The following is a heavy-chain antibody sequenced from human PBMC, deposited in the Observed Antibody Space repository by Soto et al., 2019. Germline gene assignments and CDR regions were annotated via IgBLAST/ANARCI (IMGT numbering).Heavy chain of an antibody. CDR2: ISSSGSTI. CDR1: GVTFSSYE. CDR3: ARDGIRTGTTPELLNWFDP. Sequence: GGSLILCCAASGVTFSSYEMNWVRQAPGKGLEWVSYISSSGSTIYYADSVKGRFTISRDNAKNSLYLQMNSLRAEDTAVYYCARDGIRTGTTPELLNWFDPWGQGTLVTAPQ. J-gene: IGHJ5*02. D-gene: IGHD1-7*01. V-gene: IGHV3-48*03.